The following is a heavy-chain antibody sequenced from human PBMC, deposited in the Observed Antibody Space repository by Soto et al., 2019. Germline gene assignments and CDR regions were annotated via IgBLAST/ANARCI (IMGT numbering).Heavy chain of an antibody. J-gene: IGHJ4*02. V-gene: IGHV4-59*01. CDR2: VYYSGST. Sequence: SETLSLTCTVSGGSISSYYWSWIRQPPGKGLEWIGYVYYSGSTNYNPSLKSRVTISVDTSKNQFSLKLSSVTAADTAVYYCARGPLYDFWSGYNFDYWGQGTLVTVSS. CDR3: ARGPLYDFWSGYNFDY. D-gene: IGHD3-3*01. CDR1: GGSISSYY.